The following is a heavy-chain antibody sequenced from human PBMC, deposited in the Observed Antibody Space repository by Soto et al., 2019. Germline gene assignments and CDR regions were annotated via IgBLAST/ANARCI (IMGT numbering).Heavy chain of an antibody. CDR2: IETKTNDGTT. J-gene: IGHJ6*03. V-gene: IGHV3-15*04. CDR1: RVPFNNAW. CDR3: AAPTTYDFWSGYLKGGMDV. D-gene: IGHD3-3*01. Sequence: SLRLSCAASRVPFNNAWMTWVRQAPGKGLEWVGHIETKTNDGTTGYAAPVKGRFTISRDDSKNTLYLQMTSLKTEDTAVYHCAAPTTYDFWSGYLKGGMDVWGKGTTVTVS.